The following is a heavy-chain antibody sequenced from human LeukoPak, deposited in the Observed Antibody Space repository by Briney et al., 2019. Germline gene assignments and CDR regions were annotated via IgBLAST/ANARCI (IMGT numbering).Heavy chain of an antibody. V-gene: IGHV3-48*03. D-gene: IGHD5-12*01. CDR1: GFTFSSYE. CDR3: ARDWRAYSGYDEYYFDY. J-gene: IGHJ4*02. CDR2: ISSSGRTI. Sequence: PGGALRLSCAASGFTFSSYEMNWVRQAPGKGLEWVAYISSSGRTIYYADSVSGGSTISRDHAKNSMYLQMNSLTAEDTAVYYCARDWRAYSGYDEYYFDYWGQGTLVTVSS.